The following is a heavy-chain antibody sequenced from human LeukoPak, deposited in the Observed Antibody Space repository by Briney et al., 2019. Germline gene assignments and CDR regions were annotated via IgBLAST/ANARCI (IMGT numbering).Heavy chain of an antibody. D-gene: IGHD3-22*01. J-gene: IGHJ3*02. Sequence: GASVKVSCKASGYTFTSYAMHWVRQAPGQRLEWMGWINAGNGNTKYSQKFQGRVTITRDTSASTAYMELSSLRSEDTAVYYCARVGYYDSSAIIVGAFDIWGQGTMVTVSS. V-gene: IGHV1-3*01. CDR3: ARVGYYDSSAIIVGAFDI. CDR2: INAGNGNT. CDR1: GYTFTSYA.